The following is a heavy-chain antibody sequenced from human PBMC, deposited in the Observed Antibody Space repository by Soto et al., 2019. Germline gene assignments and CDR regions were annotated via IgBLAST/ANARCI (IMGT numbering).Heavy chain of an antibody. Sequence: GGSLRLSCAASGFTFKTYAMSWVRQAPGKGLDLVSCISASGGSTYYADSVKGRFSISRDNSGNTVYLQMNSLRAEDTAIYYCAPRLSSSGILAPLKSWGQGTLVTAPQ. CDR1: GFTFKTYA. CDR3: APRLSSSGILAPLKS. J-gene: IGHJ4*02. V-gene: IGHV3-23*01. CDR2: ISASGGST. D-gene: IGHD1-26*01.